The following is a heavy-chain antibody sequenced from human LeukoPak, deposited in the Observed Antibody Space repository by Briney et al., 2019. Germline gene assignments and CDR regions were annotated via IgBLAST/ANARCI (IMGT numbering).Heavy chain of an antibody. Sequence: PGGSLRLSCAASGFTFSNYAMHWVRQAPGKGLEWVAVISWDAKNKDYVDSVKGRFTISRDNSRNTLYLQMNSLRSEDTAVYFCARVSTQDPIYYGAGRYDYWGQGTLVTVSS. CDR2: ISWDAKNK. J-gene: IGHJ4*01. CDR3: ARVSTQDPIYYGAGRYDY. CDR1: GFTFSNYA. V-gene: IGHV3-30*04. D-gene: IGHD3-10*01.